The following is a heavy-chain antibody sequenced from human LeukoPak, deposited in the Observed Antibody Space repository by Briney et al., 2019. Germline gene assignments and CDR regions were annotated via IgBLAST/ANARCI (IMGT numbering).Heavy chain of an antibody. CDR3: AKVSDAATGTTRRSRYFDY. CDR2: ISGSGGST. Sequence: PGGSLRLSCAASGFTSSSYAMSWVRQAPGKGLEWVSAISGSGGSTYYADFVKGRFTISRDNSKNTLYLQMNSLRAEDTAVYYCAKVSDAATGTTRRSRYFDYWGQGTLVTVSS. D-gene: IGHD1-1*01. V-gene: IGHV3-23*01. CDR1: GFTSSSYA. J-gene: IGHJ4*02.